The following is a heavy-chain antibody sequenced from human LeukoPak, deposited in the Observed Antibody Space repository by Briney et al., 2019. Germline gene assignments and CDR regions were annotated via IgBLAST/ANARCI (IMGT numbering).Heavy chain of an antibody. J-gene: IGHJ4*02. CDR2: INPSGGRT. CDR3: ARGGSGSYRFDY. CDR1: GFTFTNYN. D-gene: IGHD1-26*01. Sequence: ASVKVSCKASGFTFTNYNMHWVRQAPGQGLEWMGIINPSGGRTSYAQKFQGRVTMTRDTSTSTVYMELSSLGSEDTAVYYCARGGSGSYRFDYWGQGTLVTVSS. V-gene: IGHV1-46*01.